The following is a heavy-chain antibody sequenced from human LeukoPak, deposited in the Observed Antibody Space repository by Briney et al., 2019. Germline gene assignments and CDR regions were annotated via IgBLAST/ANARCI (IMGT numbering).Heavy chain of an antibody. CDR2: IYYSGST. CDR1: GGSISSYY. D-gene: IGHD3-10*01. CDR3: ARAQNYYGSGSLVY. V-gene: IGHV4-59*08. Sequence: SETLSLTCTVSGGSISSYYWSWIRQPPGKGLEWIGYIYYSGSTNYNPSLKSRVTISVDTSKNQFSLKLSSVTAADTAVYYCARAQNYYGSGSLVYWGQGTLVTVSS. J-gene: IGHJ4*02.